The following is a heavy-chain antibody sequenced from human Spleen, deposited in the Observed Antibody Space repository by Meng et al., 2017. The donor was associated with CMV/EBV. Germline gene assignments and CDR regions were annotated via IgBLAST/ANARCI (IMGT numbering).Heavy chain of an antibody. D-gene: IGHD2-15*01. CDR3: ASQYCSGGSCFPEGY. J-gene: IGHJ4*02. CDR2: ISSRNTYI. V-gene: IGHV3-21*06. Sequence: GESLKISCTASGFSFSDYSMNWVRQAPGKGLEWVSSISSRNTYIYYSDSVKGRFTISRDNAKSSLYLQMNSLRAEDKAVYYCASQYCSGGSCFPEGYWGLGTLVTVSS. CDR1: GFSFSDYS.